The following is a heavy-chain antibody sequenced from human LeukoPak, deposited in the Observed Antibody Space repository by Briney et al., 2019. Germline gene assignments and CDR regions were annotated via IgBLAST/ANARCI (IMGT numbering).Heavy chain of an antibody. Sequence: PSETLSLTCTVSGGSISSYYWSWIRQPPGKGLEWIGYIFHNGNTNYNPSLKSRVTISVDTSKNQFSLKLSSVTAADTAVYYCARTQAAGLNWFDPWGQGTLVTVSS. CDR2: IFHNGNT. CDR1: GGSISSYY. J-gene: IGHJ5*02. V-gene: IGHV4-59*01. CDR3: ARTQAAGLNWFDP. D-gene: IGHD6-13*01.